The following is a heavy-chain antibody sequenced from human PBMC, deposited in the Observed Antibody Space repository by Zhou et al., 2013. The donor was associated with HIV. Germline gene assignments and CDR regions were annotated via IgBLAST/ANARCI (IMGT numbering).Heavy chain of an antibody. D-gene: IGHD2-2*01. CDR1: GGTFSSYA. Sequence: QVQLVQSGAEVKKPGSSVQVSCKASGGTFSSYAISWVRQAPGQGLEWMGGIIPIFGTANYAQKFQGRVTITTDESTSTAYMELSSLRSEDTAVYYCARGGPRIVVVPAAPHYYYMDVWGKGTTVTVSS. CDR2: IIPIFGTA. J-gene: IGHJ6*03. V-gene: IGHV1-69*05. CDR3: ARGGPRIVVVPAAPHYYYMDV.